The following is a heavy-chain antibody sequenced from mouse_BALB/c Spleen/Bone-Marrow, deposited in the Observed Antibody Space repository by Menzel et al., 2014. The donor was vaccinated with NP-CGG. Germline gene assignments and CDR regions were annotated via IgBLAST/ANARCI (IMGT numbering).Heavy chain of an antibody. Sequence: EVMLVESGGDLVKPGGSLKLSCAASGFTFSNYGMSWVRQTPDKRLEWVATISSVGSYTYYPDSVKGRFTISRDNAKNPLFLQMSSLKSEDTAMYYCARRGTGTGSYYFDYWGQGTTLTVSS. CDR3: ARRGTGTGSYYFDY. CDR2: ISSVGSYT. CDR1: GFTFSNYG. J-gene: IGHJ2*01. V-gene: IGHV5-6*02. D-gene: IGHD4-1*01.